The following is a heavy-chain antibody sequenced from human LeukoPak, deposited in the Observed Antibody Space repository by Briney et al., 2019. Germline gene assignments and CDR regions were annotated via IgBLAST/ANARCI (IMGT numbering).Heavy chain of an antibody. CDR3: ARDRIAVADNWFDP. J-gene: IGHJ5*02. CDR1: GFTLSSYW. Sequence: GGSLRLSCAASGFTLSSYWMHWVRQAPGKGLEWVSRITGDGSSTSYVDSVKGRFTISRDNAKNTLYLQMNSLRIEDTAVYYCARDRIAVADNWFDPWGQGTLVTVSS. CDR2: ITGDGSST. V-gene: IGHV3-74*01. D-gene: IGHD6-19*01.